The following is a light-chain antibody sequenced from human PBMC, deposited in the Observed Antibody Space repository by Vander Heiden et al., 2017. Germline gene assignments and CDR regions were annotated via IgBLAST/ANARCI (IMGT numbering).Light chain of an antibody. CDR1: STNDGMHNL. J-gene: IGLJ1*01. CDR2: DGN. Sequence: QSALTQPASVSGSPGQSITISATGTSTNDGMHNLFSWSQQHPGQAPKLILYDGNKRPSGVSYRFSGSKSGKTASLTISGLQAEDEADYYCCAHAGRDTYVIGSGTKVTVL. V-gene: IGLV2-23*01. CDR3: CAHAGRDTYV.